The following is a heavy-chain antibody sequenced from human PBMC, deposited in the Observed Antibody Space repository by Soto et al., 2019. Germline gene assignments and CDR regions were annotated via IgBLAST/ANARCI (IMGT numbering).Heavy chain of an antibody. D-gene: IGHD5-18*01. Sequence: VQLLESGGGLEQPGGSLRLSCAASGFTFSTYAMNWVRQAPGKGLEWVSTISGSGGSTYYADSVKGRFTISRDNSKNTLYVQMNSLRAEDTAIYYCARGLRVYSSNFDYWGQGTLVTVSS. J-gene: IGHJ4*02. CDR1: GFTFSTYA. V-gene: IGHV3-23*01. CDR2: ISGSGGST. CDR3: ARGLRVYSSNFDY.